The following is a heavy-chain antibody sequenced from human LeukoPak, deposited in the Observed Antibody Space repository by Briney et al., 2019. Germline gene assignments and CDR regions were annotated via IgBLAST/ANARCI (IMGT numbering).Heavy chain of an antibody. CDR3: ARDTYYYDSSGYSNWFDP. J-gene: IGHJ5*02. D-gene: IGHD3-22*01. V-gene: IGHV3-30-3*01. Sequence: GGSLRLSCAASGFTFSSYAMHWVRQAPGKGLEWVAVISYDGSNKYYADSVKGRFTISRDNSKNTLYLQMNSLRAEDTAVYYCARDTYYYDSSGYSNWFDPWGQGTLVTVSS. CDR1: GFTFSSYA. CDR2: ISYDGSNK.